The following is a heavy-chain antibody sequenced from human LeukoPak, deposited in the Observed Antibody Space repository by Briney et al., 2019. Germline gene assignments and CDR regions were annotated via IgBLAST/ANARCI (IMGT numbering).Heavy chain of an antibody. Sequence: ASVKVSCKASGYTFTSYGISWVRQAPGQGLEWMGWISAYNGNTNYAQKLQGRVTMTTDTSTSTAYMELRSLRSDDTAVYCCARVLRELHYFDYWGQGTLVTVSS. D-gene: IGHD3-16*01. J-gene: IGHJ4*02. CDR3: ARVLRELHYFDY. CDR1: GYTFTSYG. CDR2: ISAYNGNT. V-gene: IGHV1-18*01.